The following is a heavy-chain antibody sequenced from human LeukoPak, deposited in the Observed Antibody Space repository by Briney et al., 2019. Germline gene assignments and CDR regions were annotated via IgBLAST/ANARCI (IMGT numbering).Heavy chain of an antibody. V-gene: IGHV3-21*01. CDR2: ISSSSSYI. D-gene: IGHD3-22*01. J-gene: IGHJ4*02. Sequence: PGGSLRLSCAASGFTFSSYSMNWVRQAPGKGLEWVSSISSSSSYIYYADSVKGRFTISRDNAKNSLYLQMNSLRAEDTAVYYCARDPPTTYYYDSSGYYYFGYWGQGTLDPVSS. CDR3: ARDPPTTYYYDSSGYYYFGY. CDR1: GFTFSSYS.